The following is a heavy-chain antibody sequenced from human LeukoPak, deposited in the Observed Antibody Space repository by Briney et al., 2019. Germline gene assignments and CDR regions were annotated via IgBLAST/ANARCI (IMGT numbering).Heavy chain of an antibody. CDR1: GFSLSDYW. J-gene: IGHJ4*02. Sequence: PGGSLRLSCAASGFSLSDYWMTWVRQAPGKGLECVGNIKFDGSEIYYLDSVRGRFSISRDNAKNSLYLQMHSLRVEDTAVYYCTRDLNHDSSGRGQGTLVTVSS. CDR2: IKFDGSEI. D-gene: IGHD3-22*01. V-gene: IGHV3-7*01. CDR3: TRDLNHDSSG.